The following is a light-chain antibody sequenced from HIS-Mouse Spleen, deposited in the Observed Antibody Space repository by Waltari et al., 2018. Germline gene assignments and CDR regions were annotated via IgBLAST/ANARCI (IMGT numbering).Light chain of an antibody. V-gene: IGLV2-11*01. Sequence: QSALTQPRSVSGSPGQSVTISCRGTNSYVGGYDYVSCYQHHPGKAPKLMIYDVSKRPSGVPDRFSGSKSGNTASLTISGLQAEDEADYYCCSYAGSYTYVFGTGTKVTVL. CDR1: NSYVGGYDY. CDR2: DVS. J-gene: IGLJ1*01. CDR3: CSYAGSYTYV.